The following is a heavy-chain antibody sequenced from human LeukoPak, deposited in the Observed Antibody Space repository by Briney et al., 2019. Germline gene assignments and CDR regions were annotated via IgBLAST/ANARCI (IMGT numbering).Heavy chain of an antibody. CDR2: IYYSGST. CDR3: ASLTSWSNNIDY. J-gene: IGHJ4*02. D-gene: IGHD6-13*01. Sequence: SETLSLTCTVSGGSISSSSYYWGWIRQPPGKGLEWIGSIYYSGSTYYNPSLKSRVTISVDTSKNQFSLKLSSVTAADTAVYYCASLTSWSNNIDYWGQGTLVTVSS. V-gene: IGHV4-39*01. CDR1: GGSISSSSYY.